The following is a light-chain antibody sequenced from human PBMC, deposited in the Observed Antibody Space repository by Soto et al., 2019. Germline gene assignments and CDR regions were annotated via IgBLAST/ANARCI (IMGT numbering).Light chain of an antibody. V-gene: IGKV3-20*01. Sequence: EIVLTHSPGTLSLSPGERATLSCRASQSIRSDFLAWYQQKPGQAPRLLIFAASRRATGIPDRFSGSGSGTDFTLTIRRLETEDFAVYYCQQYGTSPLTFGGGTKVEIK. CDR1: QSIRSDF. CDR2: AAS. J-gene: IGKJ4*01. CDR3: QQYGTSPLT.